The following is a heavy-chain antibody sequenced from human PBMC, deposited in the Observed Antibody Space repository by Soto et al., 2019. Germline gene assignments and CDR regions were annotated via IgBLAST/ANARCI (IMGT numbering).Heavy chain of an antibody. CDR2: MSYSGST. CDR1: GGSIRSSSYY. J-gene: IGHJ4*02. V-gene: IGHV4-39*01. D-gene: IGHD3-22*01. CDR3: ARSISYNYYDSSGRGAFDY. Sequence: SETLSLTCTVSGGSIRSSSYYWGWIRQPPGKGLEWIGSMSYSGSTYHHPSLKSRVTISVDTSRNQFSVKLSSVTAADTAVYYCARSISYNYYDSSGRGAFDYWGQGTLVTVSS.